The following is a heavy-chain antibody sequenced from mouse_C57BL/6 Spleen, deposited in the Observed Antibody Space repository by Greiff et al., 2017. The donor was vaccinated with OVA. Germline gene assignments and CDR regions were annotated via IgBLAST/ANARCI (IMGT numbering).Heavy chain of an antibody. J-gene: IGHJ2*01. CDR2: IYPGDGDT. CDR1: GYAFSSSW. CDR3: ARYHYYGSSHYFDY. V-gene: IGHV1-82*01. D-gene: IGHD1-1*01. Sequence: VKLQQSGPELVKPGASVKISCKASGYAFSSSWMNWVKQRPGKGLEWIGRIYPGDGDTNYNGKFKGKATLTADKSSSTAYMQLSSLTSEDSAVYFCARYHYYGSSHYFDYWGQGTTLTVSS.